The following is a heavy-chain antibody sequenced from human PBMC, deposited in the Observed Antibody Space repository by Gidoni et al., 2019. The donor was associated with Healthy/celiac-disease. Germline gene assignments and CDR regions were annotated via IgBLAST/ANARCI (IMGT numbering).Heavy chain of an antibody. J-gene: IGHJ3*02. D-gene: IGHD2-15*01. CDR3: ARMGLVVVAATTTRGAFDI. CDR1: GGTFSSYA. Sequence: QVQLVQSGAEVKKPGSSVKVSCKASGGTFSSYAISWVRQAPGQGLEWMGGIIPIFGTANYAQKFQGRVTITADESTSTAYMELSSLRSEDTAVYYCARMGLVVVAATTTRGAFDIWGQGTMVTVSS. V-gene: IGHV1-69*01. CDR2: IIPIFGTA.